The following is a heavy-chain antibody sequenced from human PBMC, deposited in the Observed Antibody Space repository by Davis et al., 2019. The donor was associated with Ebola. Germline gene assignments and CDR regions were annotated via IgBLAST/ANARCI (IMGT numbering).Heavy chain of an antibody. CDR1: GVSITNPGNS. D-gene: IGHD4-17*01. J-gene: IGHJ6*04. CDR3: ARGRPSTVTTDYYAMDV. Sequence: MPSETLSLTCTVSGVSITNPGNSWSWIRQTPGKGLEWIGFIYHNGNAYYNPSLKSRVTLSLDTSKNQFSLKLSSVTAADTAVYYCARGRPSTVTTDYYAMDVWGKGTTVTVSS. V-gene: IGHV4-30-2*05. CDR2: IYHNGNA.